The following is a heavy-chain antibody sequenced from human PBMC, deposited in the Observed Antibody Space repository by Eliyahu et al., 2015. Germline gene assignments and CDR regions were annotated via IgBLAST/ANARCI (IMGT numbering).Heavy chain of an antibody. CDR3: ARSVDTVFDS. CDR1: GFSLSTSGMC. Sequence: QVTLRESGPALVXPTQTLXLTCTFSGFSLSTSGMCVIWIRQPPGKALEWVAHIDWDDDKYYSTSLKTRLTLSKDTSKNQVVLTMTNMDPVDTATYYCARSVDTVFDSWGQGTLVTVSS. CDR2: IDWDDDK. D-gene: IGHD5-18*01. V-gene: IGHV2-70*01. J-gene: IGHJ4*02.